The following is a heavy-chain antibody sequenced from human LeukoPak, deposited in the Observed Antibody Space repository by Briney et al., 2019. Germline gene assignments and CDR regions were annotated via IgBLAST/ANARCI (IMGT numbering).Heavy chain of an antibody. CDR2: ISWNSGSI. V-gene: IGHV3-9*01. CDR1: GFTFDDYG. J-gene: IGHJ4*02. D-gene: IGHD1-26*01. Sequence: GGSLRLSCAASGFTFDDYGMNWVRQAPGKGLEWVSGISWNSGSIGYADSVKGRFTISRDNAKNSLYLQMNSLRAEDTALYYCAKTGATAPFDYWGQGTLVTVSS. CDR3: AKTGATAPFDY.